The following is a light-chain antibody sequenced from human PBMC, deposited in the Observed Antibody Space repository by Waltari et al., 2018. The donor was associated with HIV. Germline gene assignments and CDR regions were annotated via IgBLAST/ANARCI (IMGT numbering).Light chain of an antibody. CDR2: ANN. J-gene: IGLJ1*01. CDR3: QSHDNKIFYV. Sequence: NFILTQPHSVSESPGKTVTISCTRSSGNIASSPVQCSQQRPGSSPTTVIYANNQMPSGVPDRFSGSIDSSSNSASLTISGLRTEDEADYYCQSHDNKIFYVFGGGTYVTVL. CDR1: SGNIASSP. V-gene: IGLV6-57*01.